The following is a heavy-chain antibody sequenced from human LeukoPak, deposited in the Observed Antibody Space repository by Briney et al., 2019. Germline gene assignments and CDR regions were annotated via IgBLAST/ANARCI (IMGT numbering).Heavy chain of an antibody. Sequence: GGSLRLSCAASGFTFSGYSMNWVRQAPGKGLEWVSYISSSSSTIYYADSVKGRFTISRDNAKNSLYLQMNSLRDEDTAVYYCARGQQQLASPLDYWGQGTLVTVSS. CDR2: ISSSSSTI. CDR3: ARGQQQLASPLDY. V-gene: IGHV3-48*02. D-gene: IGHD6-13*01. CDR1: GFTFSGYS. J-gene: IGHJ4*02.